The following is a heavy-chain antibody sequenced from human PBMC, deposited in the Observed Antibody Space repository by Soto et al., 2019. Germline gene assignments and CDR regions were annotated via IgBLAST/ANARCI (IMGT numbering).Heavy chain of an antibody. D-gene: IGHD3-22*01. CDR3: ARAGQYYDSSGYAT. J-gene: IGHJ1*01. Sequence: QVKLVQSGTEVKQPGASMKVSCKASGYSFATSGISWVRQAPGQGLEWMGWISAYNGNTNYDQKLQDRVTMTTDPCTSTAYLELRNLSFDDTAVYYCARAGQYYDSSGYATWGQGPLVTVSS. CDR1: GYSFATSG. V-gene: IGHV1-18*01. CDR2: ISAYNGNT.